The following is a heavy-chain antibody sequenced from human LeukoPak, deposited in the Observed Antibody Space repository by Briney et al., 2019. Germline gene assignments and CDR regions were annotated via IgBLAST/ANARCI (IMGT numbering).Heavy chain of an antibody. D-gene: IGHD1-26*01. J-gene: IGHJ3*02. Sequence: PSETLSLTCSVSGYSISSGSHWGWIRQPPGKGLVWIGSIYHSGSTYYNPSLKSRVTISVDTSKNQFSLKLNSVTAADTAVYYCARISPQWELDAFDIWGQGTMVTVSS. V-gene: IGHV4-38-2*01. CDR3: ARISPQWELDAFDI. CDR1: GYSISSGSH. CDR2: IYHSGST.